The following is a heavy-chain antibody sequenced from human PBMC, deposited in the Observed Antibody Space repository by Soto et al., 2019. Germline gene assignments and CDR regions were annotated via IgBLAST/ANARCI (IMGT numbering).Heavy chain of an antibody. CDR2: IYYSGST. D-gene: IGHD6-19*01. CDR1: GGSISSYY. J-gene: IGHJ4*02. V-gene: IGHV4-59*01. CDR3: ARSSSAVAGAFDY. Sequence: QVQLQESGPGLVKPSETLSLTCTVSGGSISSYYWSWIRQPPGKGLEWIGYIYYSGSTNYNPSLKSRLTISVDTSKNQCSLKLSSVTAADTAVYYCARSSSAVAGAFDYWGQGTLVTVSS.